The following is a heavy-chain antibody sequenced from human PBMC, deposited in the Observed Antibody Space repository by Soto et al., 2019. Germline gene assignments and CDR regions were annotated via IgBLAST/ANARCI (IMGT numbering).Heavy chain of an antibody. D-gene: IGHD4-17*01. J-gene: IGHJ4*02. CDR1: GFTFTTYS. V-gene: IGHV3-23*01. CDR2: IVQDGST. CDR3: AKDLRPDGVWDFDH. Sequence: GGSLRLSCAASGFTFTTYSLSWVRQAPGKGPEWVSGIVQDGSTKYADSVRGRFTISRDNSKNTVFLQMFSLGGEDTAVYYCAKDLRPDGVWDFDHWGQGTLVTVSS.